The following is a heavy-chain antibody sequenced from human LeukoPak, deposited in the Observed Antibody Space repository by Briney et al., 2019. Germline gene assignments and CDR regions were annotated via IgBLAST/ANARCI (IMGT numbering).Heavy chain of an antibody. CDR3: ARIIRDYGMDV. J-gene: IGHJ6*02. CDR1: GDSITSGNYY. V-gene: IGHV4-61*02. D-gene: IGHD3-3*02. CDR2: ISTSGTI. Sequence: PSETLSLTCTVSGDSITSGNYYWIWIRQPAGKGLEWIGRISTSGTINYNPSLRSRVTMSVDTSKNQFSLKLSSVTAADTAVYYCARIIRDYGMDVWGQGATATVFS.